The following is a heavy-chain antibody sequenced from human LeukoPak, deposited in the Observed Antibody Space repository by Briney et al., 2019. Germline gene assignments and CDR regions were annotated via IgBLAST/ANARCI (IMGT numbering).Heavy chain of an antibody. CDR1: GGTFSSYA. Sequence: ASVKVSCKASGGTFSSYAISWVRQAPGQGLEWMGGIIPIFGTANYAQKFQGRVTITADESTSTAYMELSSLRSEDAAVYYCARGPFRITMVRGVITHFDYWGQGTLVTVSS. CDR3: ARGPFRITMVRGVITHFDY. D-gene: IGHD3-10*01. CDR2: IIPIFGTA. J-gene: IGHJ4*02. V-gene: IGHV1-69*13.